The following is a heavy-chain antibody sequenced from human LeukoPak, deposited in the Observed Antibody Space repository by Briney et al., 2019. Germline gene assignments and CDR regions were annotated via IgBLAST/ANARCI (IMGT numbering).Heavy chain of an antibody. V-gene: IGHV1-69*04. Sequence: RASVKVSCKASGGTFSSYAISWVRQAPGQGLEWMGRIIPILGIANYAQKFQGRVTITADKSTSTAYMELSSLRSEDTAVYYCARLFGVSGGSCCYSGGRIQNWGQGTLVTVSS. J-gene: IGHJ4*02. CDR3: ARLFGVSGGSCCYSGGRIQN. D-gene: IGHD2-15*01. CDR2: IIPILGIA. CDR1: GGTFSSYA.